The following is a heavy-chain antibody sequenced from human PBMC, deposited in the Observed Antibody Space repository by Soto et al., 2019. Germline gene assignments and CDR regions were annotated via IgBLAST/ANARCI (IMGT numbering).Heavy chain of an antibody. Sequence: EVQLLESGGGLVQPGRSLRLSCAASGLTFSNYGMKWVRQAPGKGLEWVSGIDGTGDSTYYADSVKGRFTISRDNSKNTLYLHMNSLRSEDTAIYYCAGGLDYWGQGTLVTVSS. J-gene: IGHJ4*02. CDR2: IDGTGDST. V-gene: IGHV3-23*01. CDR1: GLTFSNYG. CDR3: AGGLDY.